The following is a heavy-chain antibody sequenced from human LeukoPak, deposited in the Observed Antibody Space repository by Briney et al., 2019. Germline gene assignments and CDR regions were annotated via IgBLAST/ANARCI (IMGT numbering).Heavy chain of an antibody. CDR2: ISSSGSTI. V-gene: IGHV3-48*03. CDR3: ASTDSQGY. D-gene: IGHD3-22*01. Sequence: GGSLRLSCAASGFTFSSYEMNWVRQAPGKGLEWVSYISSSGSTIYYADSVKGRFSISRDNAKNSLYLQMNSLRVEDTAVYYCASTDSQGYWGQGTLVTVSS. CDR1: GFTFSSYE. J-gene: IGHJ4*02.